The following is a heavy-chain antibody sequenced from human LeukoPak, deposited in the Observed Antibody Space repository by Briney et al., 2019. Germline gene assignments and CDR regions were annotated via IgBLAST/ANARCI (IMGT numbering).Heavy chain of an antibody. CDR1: GGTFSSYA. V-gene: IGHV1-69*13. CDR2: IIPIFGTA. J-gene: IGHJ4*02. CDR3: ARILVGGWGDFDY. Sequence: ASVKVSCKASGGTFSSYAISWVRQAPGQGLEWMGGIIPIFGTANYAQKFQGGVTITADESTNTAYMELSSLRSEDTAVYYCARILVGGWGDFDYWGQGTLVTVSS. D-gene: IGHD6-19*01.